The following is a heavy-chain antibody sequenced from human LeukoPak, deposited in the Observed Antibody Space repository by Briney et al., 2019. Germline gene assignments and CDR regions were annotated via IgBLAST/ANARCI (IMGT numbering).Heavy chain of an antibody. Sequence: KPSETLSLTCTVSGGSISSYYWSWIRQPPGKGLEWIGYIYYSGSTNYNPSLKSRVTISVDTSKNQFSLKLSSVTAADTAVYYCARSFYYDFWSCYYSMTVGAFDIWGQGTMVTVSS. J-gene: IGHJ3*02. D-gene: IGHD3-3*01. CDR1: GGSISSYY. CDR2: IYYSGST. V-gene: IGHV4-59*01. CDR3: ARSFYYDFWSCYYSMTVGAFDI.